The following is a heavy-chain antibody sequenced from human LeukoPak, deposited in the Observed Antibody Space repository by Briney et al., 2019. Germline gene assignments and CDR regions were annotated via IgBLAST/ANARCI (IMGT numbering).Heavy chain of an antibody. Sequence: PGGSLRLSCAASGFILTNAWMTWVRQAPGKGLEWVSSISSSSTYVFHADSVKGRFTISRDNAKNSLYLQMNSLRAEDTAVYYCARDRNTYYDSSGYYPDAIDIWGQGTVVTVSS. V-gene: IGHV3-21*01. CDR1: GFILTNAW. J-gene: IGHJ3*02. D-gene: IGHD3-22*01. CDR3: ARDRNTYYDSSGYYPDAIDI. CDR2: ISSSSTYV.